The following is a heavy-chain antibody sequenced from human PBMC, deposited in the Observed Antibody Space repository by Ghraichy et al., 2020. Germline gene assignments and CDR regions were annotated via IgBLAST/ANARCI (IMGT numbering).Heavy chain of an antibody. CDR1: GGSFSGYY. Sequence: SQTPITCAVYGGSFSGYYWSWIRQPPGKGLEWIGEINHSGSTNYNPSLKSRVTISVDTSKNQFSLKLSAVTAADTAVYYCARGVSQLSSGSYYTHYYYYYMDVWGKGTTVTVSS. CDR3: ARGVSQLSSGSYYTHYYYYYMDV. CDR2: INHSGST. V-gene: IGHV4-34*01. D-gene: IGHD3-10*01. J-gene: IGHJ6*03.